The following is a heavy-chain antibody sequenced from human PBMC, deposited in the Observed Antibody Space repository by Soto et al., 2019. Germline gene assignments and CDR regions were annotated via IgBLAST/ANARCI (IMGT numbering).Heavy chain of an antibody. CDR3: ASLGMACSSTSCYTPGDYYGMDV. J-gene: IGHJ6*02. CDR2: IYHSGST. CDR1: GGSISSGGYS. Sequence: SETLSLTCAVSGGSISSGGYSWSWIRQPPGKGLEWIGYIYHSGSTYYNPSLKSRVTISVDTSKNHFSLKLSSVTAADTAVYYCASLGMACSSTSCYTPGDYYGMDVWGQGTTVT. D-gene: IGHD2-2*02. V-gene: IGHV4-30-2*01.